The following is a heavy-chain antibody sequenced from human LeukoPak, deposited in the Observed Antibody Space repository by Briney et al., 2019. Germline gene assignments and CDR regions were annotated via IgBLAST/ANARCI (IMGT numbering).Heavy chain of an antibody. CDR3: AKALGTAMVRGVIEY. CDR2: ISSRSSNK. J-gene: IGHJ4*02. V-gene: IGHV3-11*04. CDR1: GFTFSNYY. D-gene: IGHD3-10*01. Sequence: GGSLRLSCAASGFTFSNYYMSWIRQAPGKGLVWVSYISSRSSNKEYADSVKGRFTISRDNSKNTLYLQMNSLRAEDTAVYYCAKALGTAMVRGVIEYWGQGTPVTVSS.